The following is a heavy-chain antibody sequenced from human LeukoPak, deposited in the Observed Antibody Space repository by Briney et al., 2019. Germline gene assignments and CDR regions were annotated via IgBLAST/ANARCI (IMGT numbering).Heavy chain of an antibody. CDR3: AKDHYYDSSGAFDI. CDR2: ISSSGGSI. J-gene: IGHJ3*02. Sequence: GGSLRLSCAASGFTFSSYAMSWVRQAPGKGLEWVSGISSSGGSIYNADSVKGRFTISRDNSKNTLYLQMNSLRAEDTAVYYCAKDHYYDSSGAFDIWGQGTMVTVSS. V-gene: IGHV3-23*01. D-gene: IGHD3-22*01. CDR1: GFTFSSYA.